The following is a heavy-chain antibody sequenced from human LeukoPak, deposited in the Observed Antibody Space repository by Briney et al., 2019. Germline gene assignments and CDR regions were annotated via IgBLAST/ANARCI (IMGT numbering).Heavy chain of an antibody. CDR1: GYTFTHYS. D-gene: IGHD3-3*01. J-gene: IGHJ4*02. Sequence: ASVKVSCKASGYTFTHYSVSWVRQAPGQGLEWMGWISTYYGNTTYAQRFQGRVTMTTDTSTTTAYMEVRSLRYDDTAVYYCARMTMSGVATPYDYWGQGALVTVSS. CDR3: ARMTMSGVATPYDY. CDR2: ISTYYGNT. V-gene: IGHV1-18*01.